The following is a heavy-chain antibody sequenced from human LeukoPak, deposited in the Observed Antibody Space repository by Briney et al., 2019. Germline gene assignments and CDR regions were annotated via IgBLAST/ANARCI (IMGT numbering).Heavy chain of an antibody. CDR3: AIYYYDSSGSRMIPFGY. V-gene: IGHV1-69*01. D-gene: IGHD3-22*01. Sequence: ASVKVSCKASGGTFSSYAISWVRQAPGQGLEWMGGIIPIFGTANYAQKFQGRVTITADESTSTAYMELSSLRSEDTAVYYCAIYYYDSSGSRMIPFGYWGQGTLVTVSS. CDR1: GGTFSSYA. CDR2: IIPIFGTA. J-gene: IGHJ4*02.